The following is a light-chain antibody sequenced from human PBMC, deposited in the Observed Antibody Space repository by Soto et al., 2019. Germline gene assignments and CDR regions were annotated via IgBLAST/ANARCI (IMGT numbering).Light chain of an antibody. CDR3: VRYNNWPEYT. Sequence: EMVMTQSPATLSVSPGEGATLSCRASQSVGNSLAWYQQKPGQAPRLLIFGASTRVTGIPARFSGSGSGTQFTLTITSLQLADFAVYYCVRYNNWPEYTFGQGTKLEI. J-gene: IGKJ2*01. CDR1: QSVGNS. CDR2: GAS. V-gene: IGKV3-15*01.